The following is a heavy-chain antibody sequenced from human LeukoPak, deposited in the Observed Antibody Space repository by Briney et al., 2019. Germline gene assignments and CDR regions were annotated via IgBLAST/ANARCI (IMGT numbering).Heavy chain of an antibody. Sequence: SETLSLTCTVSGGSISSYYWSWIRQPPGKGLEWIGYIYYSGSTNYNPSLKSRVTISVDTSKNQFSLKLSSVTAADTAVYYCARVCGDYSLGNDEDAFDIWGQGTMVTVSS. CDR2: IYYSGST. D-gene: IGHD4-17*01. CDR3: ARVCGDYSLGNDEDAFDI. V-gene: IGHV4-59*01. J-gene: IGHJ3*02. CDR1: GGSISSYY.